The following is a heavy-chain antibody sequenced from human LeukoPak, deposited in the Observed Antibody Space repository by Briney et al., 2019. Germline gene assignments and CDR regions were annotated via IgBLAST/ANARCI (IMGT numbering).Heavy chain of an antibody. J-gene: IGHJ6*03. CDR3: ARDCCGSGWPPYYHMDV. Sequence: GASVKVSCKASGYTFTGYSMHWVRQAPGQGLEWMGIIKPSGGSTSYTQKFQGRVSMTRDMSTSIVYMELSSLRPEDTAVYYCARDCCGSGWPPYYHMDVWGKGTTVTVSS. D-gene: IGHD6-19*01. CDR2: IKPSGGST. V-gene: IGHV1-46*01. CDR1: GYTFTGYS.